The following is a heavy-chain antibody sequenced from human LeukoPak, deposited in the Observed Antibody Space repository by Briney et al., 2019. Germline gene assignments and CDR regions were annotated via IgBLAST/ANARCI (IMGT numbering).Heavy chain of an antibody. CDR1: GYTFTSYY. D-gene: IGHD2-2*01. CDR2: INPSGGST. Sequence: ASVKVSCKASGYTFTSYYMHWVRQAPGQGLEWMGIINPSGGSTSYAQKFQGRVTMTRDTSTSTVYMELSSLRSEDTAVYYCARGANIVVVPAATAYYYYYMDVWGKGTTVTVSS. V-gene: IGHV1-46*01. J-gene: IGHJ6*03. CDR3: ARGANIVVVPAATAYYYYYMDV.